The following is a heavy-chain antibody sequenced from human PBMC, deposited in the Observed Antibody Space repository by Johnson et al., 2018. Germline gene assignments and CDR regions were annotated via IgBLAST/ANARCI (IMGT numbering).Heavy chain of an antibody. D-gene: IGHD1-26*01. J-gene: IGHJ3*02. V-gene: IGHV3-33*01. Sequence: QVQLVESGGGVVQPGRSLRLSCAASGFTFSSYGMHWVRQAPGKGLEWVAVIWYDGSHKYYVDSVKGRFTISRDNSNNTLYVQMTSLRAADTAVYYCAGGGYSGSRGAFDIWSQGTMVTVSS. CDR2: IWYDGSHK. CDR1: GFTFSSYG. CDR3: AGGGYSGSRGAFDI.